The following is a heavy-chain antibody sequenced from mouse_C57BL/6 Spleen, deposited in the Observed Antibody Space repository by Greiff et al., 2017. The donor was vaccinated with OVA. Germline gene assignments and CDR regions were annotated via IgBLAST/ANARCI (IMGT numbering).Heavy chain of an antibody. D-gene: IGHD1-1*01. Sequence: EVQLVESGGGLVQPKGSLKLSCAASGFTFNTYAMHWVRQAPGKGLEWVARIRSKSSNYATYYADSVKDRFTISRDDSQSMLYLQMNNLKTEDTDMYYCVRASPYGSSWGYFDYWGQGTTLTVSS. CDR1: GFTFNTYA. V-gene: IGHV10-3*01. J-gene: IGHJ2*01. CDR3: VRASPYGSSWGYFDY. CDR2: IRSKSSNYAT.